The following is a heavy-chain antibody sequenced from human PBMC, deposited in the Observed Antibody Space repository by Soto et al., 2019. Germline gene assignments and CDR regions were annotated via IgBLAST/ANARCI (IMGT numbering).Heavy chain of an antibody. CDR2: IIPVTDTP. J-gene: IGHJ5*02. V-gene: IGHV1-69*06. CDR3: ARGNKGPGHYGPGSQGWYGP. D-gene: IGHD3-10*01. Sequence: QVQLVQSGPEVKKPGSSVKVSCKVSGGTFISHAINWLRQAPGQGLEWMGVIIPVTDTPNTAEKFQGRLTITADKSTTTVNMEFSRLTFDDTAVYFCARGNKGPGHYGPGSQGWYGPWGQGTLVTDSS. CDR1: GGTFISHA.